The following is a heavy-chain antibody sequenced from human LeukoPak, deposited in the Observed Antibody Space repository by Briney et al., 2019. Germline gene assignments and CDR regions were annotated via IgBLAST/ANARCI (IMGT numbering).Heavy chain of an antibody. J-gene: IGHJ4*02. D-gene: IGHD3-10*01. Sequence: GGSLGLSCAASGFTFSSYGMHWVRQAPGKGLEWVAFIRYDGSNKYYADSVKGRFTISRDNSKNTLYLQMNSLRAEDTAVYYCANGYGSGSYYDYWGQGTLVTVSS. V-gene: IGHV3-30*02. CDR2: IRYDGSNK. CDR1: GFTFSSYG. CDR3: ANGYGSGSYYDY.